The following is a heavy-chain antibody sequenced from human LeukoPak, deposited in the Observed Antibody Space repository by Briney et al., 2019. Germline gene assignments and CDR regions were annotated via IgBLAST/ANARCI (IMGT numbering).Heavy chain of an antibody. J-gene: IGHJ6*03. Sequence: AAVSVSCTASGGTFSSYAISWVREAPGQGLEWMGGIIPIFGTPKTAQKFQGRVTITADESTSTAYMELSSPRSEDTAVYYCALIRYCSSTSCYCHYYYYMDVWGKGTTVTVPS. V-gene: IGHV1-69*13. CDR3: ALIRYCSSTSCYCHYYYYMDV. D-gene: IGHD2-2*01. CDR2: IIPIFGTP. CDR1: GGTFSSYA.